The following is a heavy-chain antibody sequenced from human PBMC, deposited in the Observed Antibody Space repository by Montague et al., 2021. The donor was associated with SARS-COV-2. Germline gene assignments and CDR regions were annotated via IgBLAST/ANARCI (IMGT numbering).Heavy chain of an antibody. CDR3: ARRYCSSTSCPNWFDP. D-gene: IGHD2-2*01. CDR2: IYHSGST. V-gene: IGHV4-4*02. CDR1: GGSISSSNW. Sequence: SETLSLTCAVSGGSISSSNWWSWVRQPPGKGLEWIGEIYHSGSTXYNPSLKSRVTISVDKSKNQLSLKLSSVTAADTAVYYCARRYCSSTSCPNWFDPWGQGTLVTVSS. J-gene: IGHJ5*02.